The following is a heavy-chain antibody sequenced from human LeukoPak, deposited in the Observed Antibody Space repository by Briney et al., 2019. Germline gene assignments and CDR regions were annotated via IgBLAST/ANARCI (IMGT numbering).Heavy chain of an antibody. CDR1: GGSISSSSYY. Sequence: SETLSLTCTVSGGSISSSSYYWGWIRQPPGKGLEWIGSIYHSGSTYYNPSLKSRVTISVDTSKNQFPLKLSSVTAADTAVYYCARVGVGATTYFDYWGQGTLVTVSS. J-gene: IGHJ4*02. D-gene: IGHD1-26*01. CDR2: IYHSGST. V-gene: IGHV4-39*06. CDR3: ARVGVGATTYFDY.